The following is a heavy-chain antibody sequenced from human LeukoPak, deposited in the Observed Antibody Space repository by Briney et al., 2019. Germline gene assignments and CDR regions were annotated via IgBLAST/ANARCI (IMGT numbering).Heavy chain of an antibody. CDR1: GFTFSSYG. CDR3: ARTLVVVMYYGMDV. D-gene: IGHD3-22*01. Sequence: PGGSLRLSCAASGFTFSSYGMHWVRQAPGKGLEWVAVISHDGSNKYYADSVKGRFTISRDNSKNTLYLQMNSLRAEDTAVYYCARTLVVVMYYGMDVWGQGTTVTVSS. J-gene: IGHJ6*02. V-gene: IGHV3-30*03. CDR2: ISHDGSNK.